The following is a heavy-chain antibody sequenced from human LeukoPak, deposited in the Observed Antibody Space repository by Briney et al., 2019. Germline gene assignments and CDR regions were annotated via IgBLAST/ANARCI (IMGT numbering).Heavy chain of an antibody. J-gene: IGHJ5*02. CDR3: ARNWFDR. Sequence: GGSLRLSCAASGFTVSSDYMSWVRQAPGKGLEWVSVIYSGGSTNYADPVKGRFTISRDKSKNTVYLQMNSLTFENTAMYYCARNWFDRWGQATLVTVYS. CDR1: GFTVSSDY. V-gene: IGHV3-53*05. CDR2: IYSGGST.